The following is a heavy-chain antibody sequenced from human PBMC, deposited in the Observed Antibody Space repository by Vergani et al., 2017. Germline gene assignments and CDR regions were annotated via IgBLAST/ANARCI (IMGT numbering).Heavy chain of an antibody. V-gene: IGHV4-4*07. CDR3: ARDRQGAKDYYDSSGYSHPGDWFDP. J-gene: IGHJ5*02. Sequence: QVQLQESGPGLVKPSETLSLTCTVSGGSISSYYWSWIRQPAGKGLEWIGRIYTSGSTNYNPSLKSRVTMSVDTSKNQFSLKLSSVTAADTAVYYCARDRQGAKDYYDSSGYSHPGDWFDPWGQGTLVTVSS. CDR1: GGSISSYY. D-gene: IGHD3-22*01. CDR2: IYTSGST.